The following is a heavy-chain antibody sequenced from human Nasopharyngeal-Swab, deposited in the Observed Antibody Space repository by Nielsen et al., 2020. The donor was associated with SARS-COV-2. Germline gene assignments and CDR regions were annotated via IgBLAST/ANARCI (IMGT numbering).Heavy chain of an antibody. J-gene: IGHJ4*02. CDR1: GFTFSSYA. D-gene: IGHD6-19*01. CDR2: ISGSGGST. Sequence: GESLKISCAASGFTFSSYAMSWVRQAPGKGLEWVSAISGSGGSTYYADSVKGRFTISRDNSKNTLYLQMNSLRAEDTAVYYCAKDSGAAVADYFDHWGQGTLVTVSS. V-gene: IGHV3-23*01. CDR3: AKDSGAAVADYFDH.